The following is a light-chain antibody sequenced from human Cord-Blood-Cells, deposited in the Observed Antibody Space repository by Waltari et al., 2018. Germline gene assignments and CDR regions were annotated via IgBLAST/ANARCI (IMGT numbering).Light chain of an antibody. V-gene: IGLV2-14*03. Sequence: QSALTQPASVSGSPGQSITISCTRTSRDVGGYNYVSWYQQPPGKAPKLMIYDVSNRPSGVSNRFSGSKSGNTASLTISGLQAEDEADYFCSSYTSSSTYVFGTGTKVTVL. CDR3: SSYTSSSTYV. J-gene: IGLJ1*01. CDR1: SRDVGGYNY. CDR2: DVS.